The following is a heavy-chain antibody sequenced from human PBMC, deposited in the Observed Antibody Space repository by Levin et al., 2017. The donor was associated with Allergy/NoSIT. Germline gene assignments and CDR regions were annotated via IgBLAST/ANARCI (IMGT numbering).Heavy chain of an antibody. CDR1: GFTFSSYW. Sequence: GESLKISCAASGFTFSSYWMHWVRQAPGKGLVWVSRINSDGSSTSYADSVKGRFTISRDNAKNTLYLQMNSLRAEDTAVYYCARDLSSSWYYYYYYGMDVWGQGTTVTVSS. V-gene: IGHV3-74*01. D-gene: IGHD6-13*01. CDR2: INSDGSST. J-gene: IGHJ6*02. CDR3: ARDLSSSWYYYYYYGMDV.